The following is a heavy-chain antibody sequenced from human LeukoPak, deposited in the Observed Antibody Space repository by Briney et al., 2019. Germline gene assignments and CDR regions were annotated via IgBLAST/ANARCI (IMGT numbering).Heavy chain of an antibody. J-gene: IGHJ4*02. CDR1: GDRFAGYG. V-gene: IGHV5-51*01. CDR3: ASSIAVGAGGFDY. CDR2: IYPGDSDT. Sequence: GSMQVNRLSTGDRFAGYGSGWGRPLYGKRLEWMGIIYPGDSDTRYSPSFQGQVTISADKSISTAYLQWSSLKASDTAMYYCASSIAVGAGGFDYWGQGTLVTVSS. D-gene: IGHD6-19*01.